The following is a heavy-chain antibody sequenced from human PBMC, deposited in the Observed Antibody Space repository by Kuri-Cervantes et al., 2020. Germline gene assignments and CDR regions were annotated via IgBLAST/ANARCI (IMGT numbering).Heavy chain of an antibody. V-gene: IGHV1-24*01. Sequence: ASVKVSCKVSGYTLTELSMHWVRQAPGKGLEWMGGIDPEDGETIYAQKFQGRVTMTEDTSTDTAYMGLSSLRSEDTAVYYCATRSDFWSGYYFWGQGTLVTVSS. J-gene: IGHJ4*02. D-gene: IGHD3-3*01. CDR2: IDPEDGET. CDR1: GYTLTELS. CDR3: ATRSDFWSGYYF.